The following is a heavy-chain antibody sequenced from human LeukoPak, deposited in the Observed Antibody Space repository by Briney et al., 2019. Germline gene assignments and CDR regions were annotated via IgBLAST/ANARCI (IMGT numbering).Heavy chain of an antibody. CDR1: GYTFTSYA. J-gene: IGHJ3*02. V-gene: IGHV7-4-1*02. CDR2: INTNTGNP. D-gene: IGHD3-10*01. Sequence: ASVKVSCKASGYTFTSYAMNWVRQAPGQGLEWMGWINTNTGNPTYAQGFTGRFVFSLDTSVSTAYLQISSLKAEDTAVYYCARVPWFGEPDDAFDIWGQGTMVTVSS. CDR3: ARVPWFGEPDDAFDI.